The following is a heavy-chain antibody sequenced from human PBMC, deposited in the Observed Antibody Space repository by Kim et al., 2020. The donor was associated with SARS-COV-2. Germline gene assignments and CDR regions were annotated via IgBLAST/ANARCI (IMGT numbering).Heavy chain of an antibody. CDR3: ASFYYASGTYYGLDY. CDR1: GLTFKDYY. CDR2: ISNTDTDR. Sequence: GGSLRLSCAASGLTFKDYYMSWIRQAPGKGLEWVSYISNTDTDRRYADSVKGRFTISRDIAESSLYLQMDSLRAEDTAVYYCASFYYASGTYYGLDYWG. J-gene: IGHJ4*01. D-gene: IGHD3-10*01. V-gene: IGHV3-11*03.